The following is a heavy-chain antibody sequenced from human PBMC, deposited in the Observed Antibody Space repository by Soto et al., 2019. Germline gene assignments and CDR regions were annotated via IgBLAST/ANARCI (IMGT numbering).Heavy chain of an antibody. J-gene: IGHJ4*02. CDR1: GDSVSTNSAA. D-gene: IGHD6-6*01. Sequence: SQTLSLTCAISGDSVSTNSAAWNWIRQSPSRGLEWLGRTYYRSKWYNDYAVSVESRIIINPDTSKNLFSLQLNSVTPEDTAGYYCAREGSSSFDYWGQGTLVTVSS. CDR3: AREGSSSFDY. CDR2: TYYRSKWYN. V-gene: IGHV6-1*01.